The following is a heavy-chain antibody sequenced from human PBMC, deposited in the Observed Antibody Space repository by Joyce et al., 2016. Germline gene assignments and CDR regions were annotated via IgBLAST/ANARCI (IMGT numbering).Heavy chain of an antibody. CDR3: ARLVSLRGFFYWHFDL. CDR1: GFSLINVW. D-gene: IGHD2-21*01. Sequence: EVQLVESGGGLVQPGGSLRLSCAACGFSLINVWVHGVRQVPGKGLRWVSRMNPDGTSFSYADFVSGRFSISRDNAKNTVSLHMNSLTAEDTAIYYCARLVSLRGFFYWHFDLWGRGTLVTVSS. J-gene: IGHJ2*01. V-gene: IGHV3-74*01. CDR2: MNPDGTSF.